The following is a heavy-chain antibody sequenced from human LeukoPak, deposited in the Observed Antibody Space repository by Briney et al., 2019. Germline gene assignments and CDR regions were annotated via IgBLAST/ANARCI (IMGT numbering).Heavy chain of an antibody. CDR3: AKTYGSGSYYGD. CDR1: GFTFSSYG. Sequence: PGGSLGLSCAASGFTFSSYGMHWVRQAPGKGLEWVAFIRYDGSNKYYADSVKGRFTISRDNSKNTLYLQMNSLRAEDTAVYYCAKTYGSGSYYGDWGQGTLVTVSS. D-gene: IGHD3-10*01. V-gene: IGHV3-30*02. J-gene: IGHJ4*02. CDR2: IRYDGSNK.